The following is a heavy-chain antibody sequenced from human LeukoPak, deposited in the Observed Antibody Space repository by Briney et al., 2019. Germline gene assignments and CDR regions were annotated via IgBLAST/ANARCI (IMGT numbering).Heavy chain of an antibody. CDR2: IYTSGST. CDR3: ARVQRGIVGATLGGYFDY. V-gene: IGHV4-4*07. D-gene: IGHD1-26*01. J-gene: IGHJ4*02. CDR1: GGSIRSYY. Sequence: SETLSLTCTVSGGSIRSYYWSWIRQPAGKGLEWIGRIYTSGSTNYNPSLKSRVTMSVDTSKNQSSLKLSSVTAADTAVYYCARVQRGIVGATLGGYFDYWGQGTLVTVSS.